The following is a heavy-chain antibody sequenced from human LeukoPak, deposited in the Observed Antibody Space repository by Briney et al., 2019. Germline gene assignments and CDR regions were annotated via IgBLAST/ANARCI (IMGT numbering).Heavy chain of an antibody. Sequence: GGSLRLSCAASGFTFDDYATHWVRQAAGEGLEGVCLISWDGRSTYYAGSVKGRFTISRDNSKNSLYLQMNSLRAEDTALYYCAKGSVSASRGFDWLCAVDNWGRGTLVTVSS. CDR3: AKGSVSASRGFDWLCAVDN. CDR2: ISWDGRST. V-gene: IGHV3-43D*03. CDR1: GFTFDDYA. J-gene: IGHJ4*02. D-gene: IGHD3-9*01.